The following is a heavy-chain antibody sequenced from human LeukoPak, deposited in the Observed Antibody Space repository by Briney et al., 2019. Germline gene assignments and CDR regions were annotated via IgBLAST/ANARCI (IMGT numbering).Heavy chain of an antibody. CDR1: GYTLTELS. V-gene: IGHV1-24*01. CDR3: ATVDMTTVTTQYFDY. CDR2: SDPEDGET. Sequence: ASVKVSCKVSGYTLTELSMHWVRQAPGKRLEWVGGSDPEDGETIYAQKFQGRVTMTEDTSTDTAYMELSSLRSEDTAVYYCATVDMTTVTTQYFDYWGQGTLVTVSS. J-gene: IGHJ4*02. D-gene: IGHD4-17*01.